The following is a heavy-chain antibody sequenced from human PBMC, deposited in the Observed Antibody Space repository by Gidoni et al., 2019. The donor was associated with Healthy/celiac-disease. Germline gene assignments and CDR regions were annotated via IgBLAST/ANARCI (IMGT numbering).Heavy chain of an antibody. J-gene: IGHJ3*02. V-gene: IGHV3-7*01. Sequence: EVQLVESGGGLVQPGGSLRLSCAASGFTFSSYWMSWVRQAPGKGLEWVANIKQDGSEKYYVDSVKGRFTISRDNAKNSLYLQMNSLRAEDTAVYYCARDSVYYYDKGPLFDIWGQGTMVTVSS. CDR3: ARDSVYYYDKGPLFDI. CDR2: IKQDGSEK. CDR1: GFTFSSYW. D-gene: IGHD3-22*01.